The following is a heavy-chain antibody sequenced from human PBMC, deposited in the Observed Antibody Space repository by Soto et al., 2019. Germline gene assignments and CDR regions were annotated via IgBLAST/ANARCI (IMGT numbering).Heavy chain of an antibody. CDR1: GFPFSTYA. J-gene: IGHJ5*02. CDR3: RDNSKNTIYLQMSSLRAEDSAIYFCARDFRPGLIVPTKSGFDP. D-gene: IGHD3-3*01. V-gene: IGHV3-23*01. CDR2: PSKVGNT. Sequence: EVQLLESGGGLVQRGGSLRLSCEASGFPFSTYAMPWVRHVPGKGVEGVSTPSKVGNTGLAESGRGRCTVFGENSNTSNAGNTEFAESVRGRFTVFRDNSKNTIYLQMSSLRAEDSAIYFCARDFRPGLIVPTKSGFDPWGQGTPVTVSS.